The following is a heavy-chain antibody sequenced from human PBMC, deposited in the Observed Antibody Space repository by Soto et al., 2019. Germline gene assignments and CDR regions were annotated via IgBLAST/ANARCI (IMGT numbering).Heavy chain of an antibody. D-gene: IGHD1-1*01. CDR1: GYSFTKYH. CDR2: LNPGSDVT. J-gene: IGHJ4*02. Sequence: QVQLVQSGAEVKKPGASVKVSCKASGYSFTKYHIHWVRQAPGQGLERMGWLNPGSDVTNQAQKFLGRVTMTRDTSITTTYMELKSLTSDATAVYSCARVAGHKNARLDTWGQGAPVTVSS. CDR3: ARVAGHKNARLDT. V-gene: IGHV1-2*02.